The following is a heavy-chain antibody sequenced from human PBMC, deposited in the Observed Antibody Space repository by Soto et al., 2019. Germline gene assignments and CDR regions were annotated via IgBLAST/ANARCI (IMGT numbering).Heavy chain of an antibody. Sequence: PGGSLRLSCAASGFAFSDAWINWVRQAPGKGLEWVGRIRSKANSYATAYAASVKGRFTISRDDSKNTAYLQMNSLKTEDTAVYYCTRHSYDILTGFLDYWGQGTLVTVSS. CDR3: TRHSYDILTGFLDY. CDR1: GFAFSDAW. CDR2: IRSKANSYAT. V-gene: IGHV3-73*01. J-gene: IGHJ4*02. D-gene: IGHD3-9*01.